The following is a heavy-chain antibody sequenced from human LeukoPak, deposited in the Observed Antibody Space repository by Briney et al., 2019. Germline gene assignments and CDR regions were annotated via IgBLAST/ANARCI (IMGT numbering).Heavy chain of an antibody. D-gene: IGHD6-13*01. CDR2: ISSSSSYI. J-gene: IGHJ2*01. Sequence: GGSLRLSCAASGFTFSSYSMNWVRQAPGKGLEWVSSISSSSSYIYYADSVKGRFTISRDNAKNSLYLQMNSLRAEDTAVYYCARDVAGVAAAGAPPPEDWYFDLWGRGTLVTVSS. V-gene: IGHV3-21*01. CDR1: GFTFSSYS. CDR3: ARDVAGVAAAGAPPPEDWYFDL.